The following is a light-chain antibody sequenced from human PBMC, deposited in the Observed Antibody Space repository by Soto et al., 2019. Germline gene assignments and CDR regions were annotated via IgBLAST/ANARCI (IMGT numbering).Light chain of an antibody. CDR1: SSDVGGYSY. CDR2: DVS. Sequence: QSVLTQPASVSGSPGQSITISCTGTSSDVGGYSYVSWYQQLPGKAPKLMIYDVSDRPSGVSNRFSGSKSGNTASLTISGLQAEDEADYYCSSYTSSSTPYVFGTGTKATV. CDR3: SSYTSSSTPYV. J-gene: IGLJ1*01. V-gene: IGLV2-14*01.